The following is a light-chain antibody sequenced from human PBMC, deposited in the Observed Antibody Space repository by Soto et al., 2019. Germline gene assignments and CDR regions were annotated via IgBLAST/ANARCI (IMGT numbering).Light chain of an antibody. CDR1: QSIRNW. CDR2: QAS. Sequence: DIQMTQSPSTLSASVGDRVTITCRASQSIRNWLAWYQQKPGKAPKFLIYQASSLESGVPSRFSGSGSGTEFTLTISSLQPDDFATYCCQQYNSCPWTFGQGTKVEIK. V-gene: IGKV1-5*03. CDR3: QQYNSCPWT. J-gene: IGKJ1*01.